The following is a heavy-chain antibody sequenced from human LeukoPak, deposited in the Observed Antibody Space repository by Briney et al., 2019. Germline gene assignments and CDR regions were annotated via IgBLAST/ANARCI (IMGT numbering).Heavy chain of an antibody. Sequence: GGSLRLSCAASGFTVSSNYMSWVRQAPGKGLEWVSVIYSGGSTYYADSVKGRFTISRDNSKNTLYLQVNSLRAEDTAVYYCARVLSSPGWSYYYYGMDVWGQGTTVTVSS. V-gene: IGHV3-66*01. CDR3: ARVLSSPGWSYYYYGMDV. D-gene: IGHD6-19*01. CDR2: IYSGGST. CDR1: GFTVSSNY. J-gene: IGHJ6*02.